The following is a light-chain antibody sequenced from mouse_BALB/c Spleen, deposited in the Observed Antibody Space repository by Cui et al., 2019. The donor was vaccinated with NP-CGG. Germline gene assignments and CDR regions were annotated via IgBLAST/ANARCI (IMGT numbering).Light chain of an antibody. CDR3: ALWYSNHWV. J-gene: IGLJ1*01. V-gene: IGLV1*01. Sequence: AVVTPGSAPTTSPGETVTLTCRSSTGTVTTSNYANWVQEKPDHLFTGLIGGTNNRVPGVPARFSGSLIGDKAALTITGAQTEDEAIYFCALWYSNHWVFGGGTKLTVL. CDR2: GTN. CDR1: TGTVTTSNY.